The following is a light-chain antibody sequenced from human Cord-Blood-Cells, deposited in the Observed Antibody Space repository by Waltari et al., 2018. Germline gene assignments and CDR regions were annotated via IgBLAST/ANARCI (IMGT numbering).Light chain of an antibody. V-gene: IGKV1-39*01. CDR3: QQSYSTPRT. CDR1: QSISSY. CDR2: SAS. J-gene: IGKJ1*01. Sequence: IQMTQSPSSRSASVGDRVNITCRASQSISSYLNCYQQKPGKAPKLLIYSASSLQSGVPSRLSGSGSGTDFTLTISSLQPEDFATYYCQQSYSTPRTFGQGTKVEIK.